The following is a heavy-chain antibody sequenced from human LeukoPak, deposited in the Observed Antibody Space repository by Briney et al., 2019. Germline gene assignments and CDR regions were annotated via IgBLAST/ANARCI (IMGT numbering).Heavy chain of an antibody. CDR1: GGSISSGSYY. CDR2: IYTSGST. V-gene: IGHV4-61*02. J-gene: IGHJ5*02. CDR3: ARDLGILWFDP. Sequence: SQTLSLTCTVSGGSISSGSYYWSWIRQPAGKGLEWIGRIYTSGSTNYNPSLKSRVTISVDTSKNQFSLKLSSVTAADTAAYYCARDLGILWFDPWGQGTLVTVSS. D-gene: IGHD1-1*01.